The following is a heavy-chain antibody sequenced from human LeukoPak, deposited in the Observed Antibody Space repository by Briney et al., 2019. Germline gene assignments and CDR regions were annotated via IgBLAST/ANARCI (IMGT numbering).Heavy chain of an antibody. CDR2: IIPIFGTA. D-gene: IGHD3-22*01. Sequence: SVTASCKASGGIFSSYAISWVRQAPGQGLEWTGGIIPIFGTANYAQKFQGRVTITADESTSTAYMELSSLRSEDTAVYYCARAGAFYYDSSGYYEGSFDYWGQGTLVTVSS. J-gene: IGHJ4*02. CDR1: GGIFSSYA. CDR3: ARAGAFYYDSSGYYEGSFDY. V-gene: IGHV1-69*13.